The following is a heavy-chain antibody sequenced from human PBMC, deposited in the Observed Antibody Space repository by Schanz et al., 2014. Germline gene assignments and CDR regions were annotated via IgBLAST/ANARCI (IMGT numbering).Heavy chain of an antibody. Sequence: EVQLVESGGGLVKPGESLRLSCAASGFIFSAYTMNWVRQAPGKGLEWVSSISSGGRNISYADSVKGRFTISRDNAKNSLYLQMNSLRAEDTGVYYCARGREVVAKIFDVWGQGTMVTVSS. CDR2: ISSGGRNI. D-gene: IGHD3-22*01. J-gene: IGHJ3*01. V-gene: IGHV3-21*01. CDR1: GFIFSAYT. CDR3: ARGREVVAKIFDV.